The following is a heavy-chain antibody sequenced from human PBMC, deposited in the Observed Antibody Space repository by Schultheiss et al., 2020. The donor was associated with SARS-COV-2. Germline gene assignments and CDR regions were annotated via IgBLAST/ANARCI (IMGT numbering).Heavy chain of an antibody. D-gene: IGHD4-17*01. V-gene: IGHV4-38-2*01. Sequence: SETLSLTCSVSGYSISSGYHWGWIRQPPGKGLEWIGSINHSGSTYYNPSLKSRGTISVDTSKNQFSLKLSSVTAADTAVYYCARPDGDYALYGMDVWGQGTTVTVSS. CDR3: ARPDGDYALYGMDV. CDR2: INHSGST. CDR1: GYSISSGYH. J-gene: IGHJ6*02.